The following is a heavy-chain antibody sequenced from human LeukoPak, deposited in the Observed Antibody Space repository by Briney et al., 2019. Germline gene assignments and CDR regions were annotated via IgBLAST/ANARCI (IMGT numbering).Heavy chain of an antibody. CDR3: ARDFGDSGAYYFGSTDYYGMDV. Sequence: GGSLRLSCAASGFTFSSSVMSWVRQAPGKGPEWVSTIDGSGTRTFYALSFNGRFIISRDNSMNTLYLQMDGLRAEDTAVYYCARDFGDSGAYYFGSTDYYGMDVWGQGTTVTVSS. D-gene: IGHD3-22*01. CDR2: IDGSGTRT. V-gene: IGHV3-23*01. J-gene: IGHJ6*02. CDR1: GFTFSSSV.